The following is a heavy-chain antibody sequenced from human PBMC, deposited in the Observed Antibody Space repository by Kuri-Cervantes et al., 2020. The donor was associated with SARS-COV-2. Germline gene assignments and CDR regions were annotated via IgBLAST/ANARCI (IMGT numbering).Heavy chain of an antibody. V-gene: IGHV3-23*01. J-gene: IGHJ6*02. CDR1: GFTFDDYA. CDR2: ISGSGTGA. D-gene: IGHD3-10*01. Sequence: GESLKISCAASGFTFDDYAMHWVRQAPGKGLEWVSVISGSGTGAYYADSVKGRFTISRDNSKNTLYLQMNSLRAEDTAVYYCASMVRGNYGMDVWGQGTTVTVSS. CDR3: ASMVRGNYGMDV.